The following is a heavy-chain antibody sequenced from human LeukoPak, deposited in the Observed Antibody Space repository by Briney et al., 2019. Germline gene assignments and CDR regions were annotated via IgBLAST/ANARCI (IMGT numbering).Heavy chain of an antibody. CDR1: GFTLSSYS. J-gene: IGHJ4*02. V-gene: IGHV3-21*01. CDR2: ISSSSSYI. CDR3: ARDGSRYNWNVFDY. D-gene: IGHD1-1*01. Sequence: PGGSLRLSCAASGFTLSSYSMNWDRQAPGKGLEWVSSISSSSSYIYYADSVKGRFTISRDNAKNSLYLQMNSLRAEDTAVYYCARDGSRYNWNVFDYWGQGTLVTVSS.